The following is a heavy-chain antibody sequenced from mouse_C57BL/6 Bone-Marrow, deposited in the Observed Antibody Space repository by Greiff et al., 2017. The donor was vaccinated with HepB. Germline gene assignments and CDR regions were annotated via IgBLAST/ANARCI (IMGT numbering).Heavy chain of an antibody. CDR1: GYTFTDYY. Sequence: VQLVESGAELVRPGASVKLSCKASGYTFTDYYINWVKQRPGQGLEWIARIYPGSGNTYYNEKFKGKATLTAEKSSSTAYMQLSSLTSEDSAVYFCARCYDGYLYYFDYWGQGTTLTVSS. CDR3: ARCYDGYLYYFDY. V-gene: IGHV1-76*01. J-gene: IGHJ2*01. CDR2: IYPGSGNT. D-gene: IGHD2-3*01.